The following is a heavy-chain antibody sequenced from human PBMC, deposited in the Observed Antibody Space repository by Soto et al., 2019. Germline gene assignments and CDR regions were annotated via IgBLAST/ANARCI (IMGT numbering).Heavy chain of an antibody. CDR1: GFTFSDYY. J-gene: IGHJ3*02. V-gene: IGHV3-11*01. D-gene: IGHD1-26*01. CDR2: ISRSDSTI. CDR3: ARLSGSYVPDAFDI. Sequence: QVQLVESGGGLVKPGGSLRLSCAASGFTFSDYYMSWVCQAPGKGLEWISYISRSDSTIHYADSVKGRFTISRDNAKNSLYLQMNSLRAEDTAVYYCARLSGSYVPDAFDIWGQGTMVSVSS.